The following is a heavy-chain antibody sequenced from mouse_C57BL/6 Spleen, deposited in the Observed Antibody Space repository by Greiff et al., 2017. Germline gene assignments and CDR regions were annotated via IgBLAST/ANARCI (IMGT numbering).Heavy chain of an antibody. CDR1: GYTFTSYG. J-gene: IGHJ4*01. D-gene: IGHD1-1*01. CDR3: AKGGPTTVVAPYAMDY. CDR2: IYPRSGNT. Sequence: VQLQQSGAELARPGASVKLSCKASGYTFTSYGISWVKQRTGQGLEWIGEIYPRSGNTYYNEKFKGKATLTADKSSSTAYMELRSLTSEDSAVYFCAKGGPTTVVAPYAMDYWGQGTSVTVSS. V-gene: IGHV1-81*01.